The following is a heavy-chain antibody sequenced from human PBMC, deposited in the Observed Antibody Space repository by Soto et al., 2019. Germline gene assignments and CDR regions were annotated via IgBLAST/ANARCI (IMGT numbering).Heavy chain of an antibody. D-gene: IGHD3-22*01. J-gene: IGHJ4*02. CDR1: GASFTSDDYY. CDR3: ARDPIFYYASSGYGGSYFDY. CDR2: IYHSGST. V-gene: IGHV4-30-4*01. Sequence: PSETLSLTGAVSGASFTSDDYYWSWILQPPGKGLEWIGYIYHSGSTYYNPSLKSRVSISIDTSQNQFSLKLTSLTAADTAVYYCARDPIFYYASSGYGGSYFDYWGQGSRVTVSS.